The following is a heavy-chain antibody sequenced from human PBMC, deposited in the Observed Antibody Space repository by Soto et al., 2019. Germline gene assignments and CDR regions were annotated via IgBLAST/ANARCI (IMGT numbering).Heavy chain of an antibody. CDR1: GGDLTNSG. CDR3: PKEDATGFKP. J-gene: IGHJ4*02. V-gene: IGHV1-69*04. Sequence: QVHLVQSGAEMKKPGSSVKVSCKVSGGDLTNSGISWVRQAPGQGLEWMGGIFPLLAMVDYSQKFQGRVPITPDESTNTAYMDLGSLKSDDTAVYYCPKEDATGFKPWGQGTLVIVSS. CDR2: IFPLLAMV.